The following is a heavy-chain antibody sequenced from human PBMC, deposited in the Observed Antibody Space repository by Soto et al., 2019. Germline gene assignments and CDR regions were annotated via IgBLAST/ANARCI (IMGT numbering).Heavy chain of an antibody. CDR2: VSSDGSNQ. CDR1: GFTFRSYS. CDR3: ARDRAKSEGYPRRANFAY. D-gene: IGHD2-2*01. V-gene: IGHV3-30-3*01. J-gene: IGHJ4*02. Sequence: GGSLRLSCVTSGFTFRSYSLHWVRQAPGKXLDWVAVVSSDGSNQYYTDSVKGRFTISRDFSKNTLFLQMTALRPEDTAVYYSARDRAKSEGYPRRANFAYWGQGALVTVSS.